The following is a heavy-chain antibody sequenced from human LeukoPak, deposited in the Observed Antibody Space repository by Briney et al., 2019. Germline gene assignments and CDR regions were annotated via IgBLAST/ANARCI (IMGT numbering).Heavy chain of an antibody. Sequence: ASVKVSCKASGYTFTSYGTSWVRQAPGQGLEWMGWISAYNGNTDYAQNFQGRVTMTTDTSTTTAYMELRSLRPDDTAVYYCARDCSSSSCYYYPWGQGTLVTVSS. D-gene: IGHD2-2*01. CDR2: ISAYNGNT. J-gene: IGHJ5*02. V-gene: IGHV1-18*01. CDR1: GYTFTSYG. CDR3: ARDCSSSSCYYYP.